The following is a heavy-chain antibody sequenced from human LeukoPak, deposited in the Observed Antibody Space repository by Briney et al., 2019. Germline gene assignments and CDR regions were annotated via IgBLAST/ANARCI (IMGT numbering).Heavy chain of an antibody. Sequence: SETLSLTCTVSGGSISSYYWSWIRQPPGKGLEWIGYIYYSGSTNYNPSLKSRVTISVDTSKNQFSLKLSSVTAADTAVYYCAREGTTIYFDYWGQGTLVTVSS. CDR1: GGSISSYY. D-gene: IGHD1-7*01. J-gene: IGHJ4*02. CDR2: IYYSGST. V-gene: IGHV4-59*12. CDR3: AREGTTIYFDY.